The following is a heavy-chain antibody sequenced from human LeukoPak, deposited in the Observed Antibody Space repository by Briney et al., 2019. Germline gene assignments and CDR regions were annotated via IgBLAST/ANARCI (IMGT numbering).Heavy chain of an antibody. CDR1: GGSISSSSYY. V-gene: IGHV4-39*07. J-gene: IGHJ4*02. CDR3: AREGGAHDYVWGSYRPHYFDY. D-gene: IGHD3-16*02. CDR2: IYYSGST. Sequence: SETLSLTCTVSGGSISSSSYYWGWIRQPPGKGLEWIGSIYYSGSTYYNPSLKSRVTISVDTSKNQFSLKLSSVTAADTAVYYCAREGGAHDYVWGSYRPHYFDYWGQGTLVTVSS.